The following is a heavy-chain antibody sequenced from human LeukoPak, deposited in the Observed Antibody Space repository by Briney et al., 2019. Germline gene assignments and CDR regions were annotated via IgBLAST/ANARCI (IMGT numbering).Heavy chain of an antibody. V-gene: IGHV3-23*01. Sequence: GGSLRLSCAVSGITLSNYGMSWVRQAPGKGLEWVACISGSAGGTNYANSVKGRFTISRDNRKNTLYLQMNSLRADDTAIYFCAKRGVVIRVILVGFHKEAYYFDAWGQGALVTVSP. D-gene: IGHD3-22*01. CDR1: GITLSNYG. CDR3: AKRGVVIRVILVGFHKEAYYFDA. J-gene: IGHJ4*02. CDR2: ISGSAGGT.